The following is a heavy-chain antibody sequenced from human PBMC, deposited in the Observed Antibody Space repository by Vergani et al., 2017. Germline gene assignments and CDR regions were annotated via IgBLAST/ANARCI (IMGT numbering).Heavy chain of an antibody. CDR1: GGTFSSYA. Sequence: QVQLVQSGAEVKKPGSSVKVSCKASGGTFSSYAISWVRQAPGQGLEWMGGIIPIFGTANYAQKFQGRVTITADESTSTAYMELSSLRSEDTAVYYCARGVSGEVTTTPFYDHYFDCWGQGTLVTVSS. CDR2: IIPIFGTA. V-gene: IGHV1-69*01. J-gene: IGHJ4*02. D-gene: IGHD4-17*01. CDR3: ARGVSGEVTTTPFYDHYFDC.